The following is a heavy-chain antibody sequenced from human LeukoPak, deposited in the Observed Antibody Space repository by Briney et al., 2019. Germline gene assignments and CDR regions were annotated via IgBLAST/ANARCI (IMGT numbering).Heavy chain of an antibody. CDR2: ISSSGSTI. J-gene: IGHJ6*02. CDR1: GFTFSDYY. CDR3: AREGMTIFGVVYYYGMDV. D-gene: IGHD3-3*01. Sequence: GGSLRLSWAASGFTFSDYYMSWIRQAPGKGLEWVSYISSSGSTIYYADSVKGRFTISRDNAKNSLYLQMNSLRAEDTAVYYCAREGMTIFGVVYYYGMDVWGQGTTVTVSS. V-gene: IGHV3-11*01.